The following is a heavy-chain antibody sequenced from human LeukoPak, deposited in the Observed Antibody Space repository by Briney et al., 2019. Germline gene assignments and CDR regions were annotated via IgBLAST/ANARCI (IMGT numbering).Heavy chain of an antibody. CDR2: INHSGST. Sequence: SETLSLTCTVSGGSISSYYWSWIRQPPGKGLEWIGEINHSGSTNYNPSLKSRVTISVDTSKNQFSLKLSSVTAADTAVYYCARGDGDVDTAMVTTSHFDYWGQGTLVTVSS. CDR1: GGSISSYY. J-gene: IGHJ4*02. D-gene: IGHD5-18*01. CDR3: ARGDGDVDTAMVTTSHFDY. V-gene: IGHV4-34*01.